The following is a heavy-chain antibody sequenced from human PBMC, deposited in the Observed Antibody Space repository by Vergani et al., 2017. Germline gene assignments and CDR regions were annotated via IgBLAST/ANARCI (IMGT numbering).Heavy chain of an antibody. CDR1: GYTFSNYY. J-gene: IGHJ4*02. Sequence: QVQVVQSGAEVKKSGASVKVSCKPSGYTFSNYYMHWVRQAPGQGLEWMGIINTSGGHTNYAQKFQGRVTMTRDTSTCTVYMELSSLRSEDTASSYCARSDYGILTGYRYWGEGTLVTVAA. V-gene: IGHV1-46*03. CDR2: INTSGGHT. D-gene: IGHD3-9*01. CDR3: ARSDYGILTGYRY.